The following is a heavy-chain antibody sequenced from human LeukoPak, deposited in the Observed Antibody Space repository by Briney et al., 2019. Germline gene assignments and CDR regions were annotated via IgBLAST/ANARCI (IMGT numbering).Heavy chain of an antibody. CDR2: IIPIFGTA. CDR1: GGTFSSYA. V-gene: IGHV1-69*13. Sequence: ASVKVSCKASGGTFSSYAISWVRQAPEQGLEWMGGIIPIFGTANYAQKFQGRVTITADESTSTAYMELSSLRSEDTAVYYCASPYSGSDLTYYYYGMDVWGQGTTVTVSS. D-gene: IGHD1-26*01. CDR3: ASPYSGSDLTYYYYGMDV. J-gene: IGHJ6*02.